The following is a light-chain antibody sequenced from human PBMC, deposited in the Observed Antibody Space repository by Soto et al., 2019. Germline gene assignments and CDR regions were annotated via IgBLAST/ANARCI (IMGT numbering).Light chain of an antibody. V-gene: IGKV1-5*03. J-gene: IGKJ1*01. CDR1: QRLSSW. CDR2: NAS. CDR3: QQYNSYSRT. Sequence: DIPLTQSPFSLSASLSECVGIXCRASQRLSSWLAWYQQKPGQAPKLLIYNASSIDSGVPYRFSGSGSGTEFTLTISSLQPDDFATYYCQQYNSYSRTFGQGTKVDIK.